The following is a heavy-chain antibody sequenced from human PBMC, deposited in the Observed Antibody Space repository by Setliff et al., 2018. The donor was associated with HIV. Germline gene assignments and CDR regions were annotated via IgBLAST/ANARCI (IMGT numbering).Heavy chain of an antibody. Sequence: GGSLRLSCAASGFTFSNHWMHWVRQAPGKGLVWVSRINIDGSTTNYADSVKGRFTISRDNANNTLYLQMNSLRAEDTAVYYCARVTTIFGVIIPFDYWGQGTLVTVSS. V-gene: IGHV3-74*01. CDR1: GFTFSNHW. CDR2: INIDGSTT. CDR3: ARVTTIFGVIIPFDY. J-gene: IGHJ4*02. D-gene: IGHD3-3*01.